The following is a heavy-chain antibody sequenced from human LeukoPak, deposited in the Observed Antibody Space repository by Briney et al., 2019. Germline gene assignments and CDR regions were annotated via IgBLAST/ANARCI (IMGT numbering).Heavy chain of an antibody. D-gene: IGHD6-19*01. CDR3: AKDTGYSSGWSYFDY. V-gene: IGHV3-23*01. J-gene: IGHJ4*02. Sequence: GGSLRLSCAASGFTFSSYAMSWVRQAPGKGLEWVSAISGSGGSTYYADSVKGRFTISRDNSKNTLYLQMNSLRAEDTAVYYCAKDTGYSSGWSYFDYWGQGTLVTVSS. CDR1: GFTFSSYA. CDR2: ISGSGGST.